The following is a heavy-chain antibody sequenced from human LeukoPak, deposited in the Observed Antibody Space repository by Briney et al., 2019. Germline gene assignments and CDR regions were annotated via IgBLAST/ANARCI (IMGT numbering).Heavy chain of an antibody. CDR3: VRERFHGSGAPKFDF. D-gene: IGHD3-10*01. CDR1: GFTFSSYG. CDR2: TSGSGGSI. J-gene: IGHJ4*02. Sequence: QPGGSLRLSCAASGFTFSSYGMSWVRQAPGKGLEWVSFTSGSGGSIYYADSVKGRFTISRDNAKNSLHLQVNSLRAEDTAVYYCVRERFHGSGAPKFDFWGQGTLVTVSS. V-gene: IGHV3-23*01.